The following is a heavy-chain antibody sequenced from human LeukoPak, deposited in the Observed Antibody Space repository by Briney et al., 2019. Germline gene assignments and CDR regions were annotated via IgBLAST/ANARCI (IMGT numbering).Heavy chain of an antibody. V-gene: IGHV4-39*01. J-gene: IGHJ4*02. CDR1: SGFIGSTSHY. Sequence: SQTLSLTCAGSSGFIGSTSHYWGWIRQPPGKRLEWIGSVSYSGSTYFNVSLRSRVSISLVTSKNQFSLKLSSVIAADTAVYYCVRQRDSGFFDYWGQGSRVTVSS. CDR3: VRQRDSGFFDY. CDR2: VSYSGST. D-gene: IGHD6-25*01.